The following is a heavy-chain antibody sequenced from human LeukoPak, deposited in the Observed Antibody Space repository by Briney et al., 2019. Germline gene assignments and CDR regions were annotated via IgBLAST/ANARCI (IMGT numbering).Heavy chain of an antibody. CDR3: ARDQWLLRGGDHDAFDI. CDR2: IFHSGTT. Sequence: SGTLSLTCAVSGGSISSTHWWNWVRQPPGKGLEWIGEIFHSGTTNYNPSLKSRVTISIDKSKNQFSLKLRSVTAADTAVYYCARDQWLLRGGDHDAFDIWGQGTMVTASS. J-gene: IGHJ3*02. V-gene: IGHV4-4*02. CDR1: GGSISSTHW. D-gene: IGHD6-19*01.